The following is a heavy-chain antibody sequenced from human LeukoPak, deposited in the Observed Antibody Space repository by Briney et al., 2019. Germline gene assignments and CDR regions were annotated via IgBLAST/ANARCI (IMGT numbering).Heavy chain of an antibody. CDR2: ISWNSGSI. V-gene: IGHV3-9*01. CDR3: AKGGYYYDSSGYYWSLGAFDI. D-gene: IGHD3-22*01. Sequence: PGGSLRLSCAASGFTFSDYYMSWIRQAPGKGLEWVSGISWNSGSIGYADSVKGRFTISRDNAKNSLYLQMNSLRAEDTALYYCAKGGYYYDSSGYYWSLGAFDIWGQGTMVTVSS. CDR1: GFTFSDYY. J-gene: IGHJ3*02.